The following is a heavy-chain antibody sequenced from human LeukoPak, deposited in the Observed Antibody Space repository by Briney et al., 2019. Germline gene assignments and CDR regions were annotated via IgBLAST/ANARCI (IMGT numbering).Heavy chain of an antibody. V-gene: IGHV4-31*03. J-gene: IGHJ4*02. CDR1: GGSISSGGYY. CDR3: ARAANIGLETPFYDY. CDR2: IYYSGST. Sequence: SETLSLTCTVSGGSISSGGYYWSWIRQHPGKGLEWIGYIYYSGSTYYNPSLKSRVTISVDTSKNQFSLKLSSVTAADTAVYYCARAANIGLETPFYDYWGQGTLVTVSS. D-gene: IGHD3-10*01.